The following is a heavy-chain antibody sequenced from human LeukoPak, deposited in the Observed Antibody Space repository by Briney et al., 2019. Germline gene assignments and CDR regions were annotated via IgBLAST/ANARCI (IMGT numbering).Heavy chain of an antibody. CDR2: VYYDGTS. J-gene: IGHJ4*02. Sequence: SETLSLTCTVSGGSINSHSYYWGWIRQPPGKGLEWIGSVYYDGTSYSNPSLKSRAAVFVDTSRDQFSLDLSFVTAADTALYYCVRHISTNPGYFDSCGQGTLVSVSS. D-gene: IGHD5-24*01. V-gene: IGHV4-39*01. CDR3: VRHISTNPGYFDS. CDR1: GGSINSHSYY.